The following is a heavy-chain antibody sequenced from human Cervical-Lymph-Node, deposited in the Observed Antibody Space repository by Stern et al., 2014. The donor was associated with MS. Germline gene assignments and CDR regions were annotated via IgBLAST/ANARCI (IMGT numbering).Heavy chain of an antibody. D-gene: IGHD3-3*01. CDR3: ARTAIFGENWYFDL. CDR1: GFAFDDYA. CDR2: ISWNSGTL. V-gene: IGHV3-9*01. J-gene: IGHJ2*01. Sequence: EVQLVESGGGLVQPGRSLRLSCAASGFAFDDYAMHWVRQAPGKGLEWLSGISWNSGTLTSADSVKGRFTNSRENAKNSLFLQMNSLRLEDTAFYYCARTAIFGENWYFDLWGRGTLVTVSS.